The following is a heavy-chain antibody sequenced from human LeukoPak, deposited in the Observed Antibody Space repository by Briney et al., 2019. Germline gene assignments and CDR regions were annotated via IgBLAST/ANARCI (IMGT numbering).Heavy chain of an antibody. CDR2: ISGSGGST. J-gene: IGHJ5*02. CDR1: GFTFSSYA. V-gene: IGHV3-23*01. D-gene: IGHD1-26*01. CDR3: AGGLVGANKYNWFDP. Sequence: GGSLRLSCAASGFTFSSYAMSWVRQAPGKGLEWVSAISGSGGSTYYADSVKGRFTISRDNSKNTLYLQMNSLRAEDTAVYYCAGGLVGANKYNWFDPWGQGTLVTVSS.